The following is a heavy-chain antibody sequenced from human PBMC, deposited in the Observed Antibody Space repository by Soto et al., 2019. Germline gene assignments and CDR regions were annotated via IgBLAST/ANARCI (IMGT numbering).Heavy chain of an antibody. CDR3: ARAAIAVAGTGAFDI. CDR2: ISSSSNSI. V-gene: IGHV3-48*01. CDR1: GFTFSRYS. J-gene: IGHJ3*02. Sequence: PGGSLRLSCAASGFTFSRYSMNWVRQAPGKGLEWVSYISSSSNSIYYADSVKGRFTISRDNAKNSLYLQMNSLRAGDTAVYYCARAAIAVAGTGAFDIWGQGTMVTVSS. D-gene: IGHD6-19*01.